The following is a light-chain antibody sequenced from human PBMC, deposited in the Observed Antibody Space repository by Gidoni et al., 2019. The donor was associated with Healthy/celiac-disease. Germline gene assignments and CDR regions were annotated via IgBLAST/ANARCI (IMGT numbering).Light chain of an antibody. CDR1: QSVSSSY. CDR3: QQYGSSPWT. V-gene: IGKV3-20*01. J-gene: IGKJ1*01. CDR2: GAS. Sequence: EIVLTQSPGTLSLSPGERATLSCRASQSVSSSYLAWYQQKPGQAPRRLIYGASSRATGIPDRFSGSGSGKDFTLTISRLEPEDFAVYYCQQYGSSPWTLXQXTKVKIK.